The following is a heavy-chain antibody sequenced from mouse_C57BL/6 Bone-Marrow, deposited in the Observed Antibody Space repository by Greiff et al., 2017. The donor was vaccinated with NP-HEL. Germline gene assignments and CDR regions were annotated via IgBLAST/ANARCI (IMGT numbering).Heavy chain of an antibody. J-gene: IGHJ1*03. CDR1: GYTFTSYW. CDR3: ATSWDFDV. V-gene: IGHV1-69*01. Sequence: QVQLQQPGAELVMPGASVKLSCKASGYTFTSYWMHWVKQRPGQGLEWIGEIDPSDSYTNYNQKFKGKSTLTVDKSSSTAYMQLSSLTSEDSAVYYCATSWDFDVWGTGTTVTVSS. CDR2: IDPSDSYT.